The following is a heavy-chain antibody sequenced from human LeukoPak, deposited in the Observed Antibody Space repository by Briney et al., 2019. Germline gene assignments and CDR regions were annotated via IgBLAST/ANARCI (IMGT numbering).Heavy chain of an antibody. V-gene: IGHV3-15*01. Sequence: GGSLRLSCAASGFTFSNAWMSWVRQAPGKGLEWVGRIKSKTDGGTTDYAAPVKGRFTISRDDSKNTLYLQMNSLKTEDTAVYYCTTVERSSSGYTFFFDYWAREPWSPSPQ. CDR1: GFTFSNAW. CDR3: TTVERSSSGYTFFFDY. CDR2: IKSKTDGGTT. D-gene: IGHD3-22*01. J-gene: IGHJ4*02.